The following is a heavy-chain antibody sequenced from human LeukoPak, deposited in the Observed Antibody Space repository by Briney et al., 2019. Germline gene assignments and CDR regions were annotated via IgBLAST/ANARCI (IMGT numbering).Heavy chain of an antibody. D-gene: IGHD6-19*01. J-gene: IGHJ6*02. Sequence: AAVKVSCKASGYTFTGYYMHWVRQAPGQGLEWMGWINPNSGGTNYAQKFQGRATMTRDTSISTAYMELSRLRSDDTAVYYCARGKAVAGFGYYGMDVWGQGTTVTVS. CDR3: ARGKAVAGFGYYGMDV. CDR1: GYTFTGYY. V-gene: IGHV1-2*02. CDR2: INPNSGGT.